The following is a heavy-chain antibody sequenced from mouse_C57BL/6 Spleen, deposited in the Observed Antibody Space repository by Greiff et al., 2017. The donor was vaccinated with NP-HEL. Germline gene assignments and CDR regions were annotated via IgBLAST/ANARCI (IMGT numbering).Heavy chain of an antibody. V-gene: IGHV1-47*01. D-gene: IGHD3-3*01. CDR1: GYTFTTYP. CDR3: ARRGRDVGYFDY. J-gene: IGHJ2*01. Sequence: VKLQESGAELVKPGASVKMSCKASGYTFTTYPIEWMKQNHGKSLEWIGNFHPYNDDTKYNEKFKGKATLTVEKSSSTVYLELSRLTSDDSAVYYCARRGRDVGYFDYWGQGTTLTVSS. CDR2: FHPYNDDT.